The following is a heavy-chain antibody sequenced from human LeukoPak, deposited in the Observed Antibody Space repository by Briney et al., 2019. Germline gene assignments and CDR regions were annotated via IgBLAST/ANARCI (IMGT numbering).Heavy chain of an antibody. D-gene: IGHD3-16*02. Sequence: ASVKVSCKASGYTSTSPDINWVRQATGKGLEWLGWMNPSDDTGYAQKFQGRITMTRDTSINTAYMELSSLRSEDTAVYYWGRYTYRNGFDIWGQGTMVTVSS. CDR3: GRYTYRNGFDI. V-gene: IGHV1-8*01. CDR1: GYTSTSPD. J-gene: IGHJ3*02. CDR2: MNPSDDT.